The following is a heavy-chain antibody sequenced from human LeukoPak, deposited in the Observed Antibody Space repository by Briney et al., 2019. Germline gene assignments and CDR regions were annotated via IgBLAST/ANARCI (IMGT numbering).Heavy chain of an antibody. V-gene: IGHV3-21*01. Sequence: GGSLRLSCAASGLTFSTYSMNWVRQAPGKGLEWVSSISSSSSYKYYADSVKGRFTISRDNAKNSLYLQMNSLRAEDTAVYYCARTDYDSSGYYHAFDIWGQGTMVTVSS. D-gene: IGHD3-22*01. CDR1: GLTFSTYS. J-gene: IGHJ3*02. CDR3: ARTDYDSSGYYHAFDI. CDR2: ISSSSSYK.